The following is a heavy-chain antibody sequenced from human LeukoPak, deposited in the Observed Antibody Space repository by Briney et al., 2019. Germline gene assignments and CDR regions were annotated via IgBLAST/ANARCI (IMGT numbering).Heavy chain of an antibody. J-gene: IGHJ4*02. Sequence: PGGSLRLSCAASGFTFSMITMFWVRQAPGKGLEWVSSTSSSGTAIYYADSVKGRFTISRDNAKNSLYLEMNSLRAEDTAVYYCARVTYGTSPTPFDYWGQGTLVTVSS. CDR2: TSSSGTAI. V-gene: IGHV3-48*01. CDR1: GFTFSMIT. D-gene: IGHD2-15*01. CDR3: ARVTYGTSPTPFDY.